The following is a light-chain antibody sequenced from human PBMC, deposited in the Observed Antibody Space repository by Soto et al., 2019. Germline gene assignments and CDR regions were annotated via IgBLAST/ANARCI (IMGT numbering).Light chain of an antibody. V-gene: IGLV1-40*01. J-gene: IGLJ2*01. CDR1: SSNIGAGYH. CDR2: GTT. CDR3: QSYDSSLRVV. Sequence: QSVLTQPPSVSGAPGQRVTISCTGSSSNIGAGYHVHWYQQLPGTAPKLLIYGTTNRPSGVPDRFSGSKSGTSASLAITGLQAEDEADYYCQSYDSSLRVVFGRGTKLTVL.